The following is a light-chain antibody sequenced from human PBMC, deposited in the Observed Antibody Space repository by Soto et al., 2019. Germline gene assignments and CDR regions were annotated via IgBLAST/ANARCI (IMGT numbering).Light chain of an antibody. V-gene: IGLV2-11*01. CDR1: SSDVGGYNY. CDR3: CPYAGSYTSDVI. CDR2: DVS. J-gene: IGLJ2*01. Sequence: QSALTQPRSVSGSPGQSVTLSCTGTSSDVGGYNYVSWYQQHPGKAPKLMIYDVSERPSGVPDRFSGSKSGNTASLTISGLQAEDEADYYCCPYAGSYTSDVIFGGGTKLTVL.